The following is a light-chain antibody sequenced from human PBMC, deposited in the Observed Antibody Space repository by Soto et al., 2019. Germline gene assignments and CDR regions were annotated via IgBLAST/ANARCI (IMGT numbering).Light chain of an antibody. Sequence: QSVLTQPPSVSAAPGQKVTISCSGNSSNIGNNFVPWYLQPPGTAPKVLIYDDHKRPSGIPDRFSGFKSGTSATLGITGLQTGDEADYYCESWDSSLGAVLFGGGTKVTVL. CDR3: ESWDSSLGAVL. CDR1: SSNIGNNF. J-gene: IGLJ3*02. V-gene: IGLV1-51*01. CDR2: DDH.